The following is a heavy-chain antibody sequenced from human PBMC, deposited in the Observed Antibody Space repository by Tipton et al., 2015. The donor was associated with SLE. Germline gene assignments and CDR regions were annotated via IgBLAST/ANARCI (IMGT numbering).Heavy chain of an antibody. D-gene: IGHD4-17*01. Sequence: LRLSCTVSGDSISGANYFWNWIRQPAGKGLEWIGHIYTSRITNYNPSLKSRVTISADTSKNQFSLNLNSVTAADTAVYYCARGRDLPGAVTPNWYFDLWGRGTLVTVSS. J-gene: IGHJ2*01. V-gene: IGHV4-61*09. CDR2: IYTSRIT. CDR3: ARGRDLPGAVTPNWYFDL. CDR1: GDSISGANYF.